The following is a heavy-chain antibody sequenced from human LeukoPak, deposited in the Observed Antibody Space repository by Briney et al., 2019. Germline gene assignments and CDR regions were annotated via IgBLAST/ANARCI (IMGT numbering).Heavy chain of an antibody. CDR2: FYSGGTI. CDR3: ARDPHNSGSGRYFED. V-gene: IGHV3-66*01. Sequence: ETLSLTCTVSGGSISSHYWSWIRQPPGKGLEWVSVFYSGGTIVYADSVRGRFIISRDISKNTLHLQMNSLRVEDTAVYYCARDPHNSGSGRYFEDWGRGSLVTVSS. CDR1: GGSISSHY. D-gene: IGHD3-10*01. J-gene: IGHJ4*02.